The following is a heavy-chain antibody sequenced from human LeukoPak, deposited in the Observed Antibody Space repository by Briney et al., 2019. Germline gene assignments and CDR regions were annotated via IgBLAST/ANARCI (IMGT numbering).Heavy chain of an antibody. J-gene: IGHJ4*02. D-gene: IGHD3-9*01. CDR2: ISWNSGTI. Sequence: GGSLRLSCAASGFTFDDYAMHWVRQAPGKGLEWVSGISWNSGTIGYADPVKGRFTISRDNGKKSLFLQMNSLRAEDTALYYCSKDTRDILTGYYNTAFDYWGQGTLVTVSS. CDR1: GFTFDDYA. V-gene: IGHV3-9*01. CDR3: SKDTRDILTGYYNTAFDY.